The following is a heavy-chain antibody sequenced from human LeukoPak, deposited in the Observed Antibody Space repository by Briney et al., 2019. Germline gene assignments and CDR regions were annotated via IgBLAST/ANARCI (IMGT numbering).Heavy chain of an antibody. CDR2: INHSGST. J-gene: IGHJ4*02. V-gene: IGHV4-34*01. D-gene: IGHD4-17*01. CDR3: ARTGYFYTTGNFDL. CDR1: GGSFSGYY. Sequence: SETLSLTCAVYGGSFSGYYWSWIRQPPGKGLEWIGEINHSGSTNYNPSLKSRVTISVDTSKNQFSLKLSSVTAADTAVYYCARTGYFYTTGNFDLWGQGTLVAVSS.